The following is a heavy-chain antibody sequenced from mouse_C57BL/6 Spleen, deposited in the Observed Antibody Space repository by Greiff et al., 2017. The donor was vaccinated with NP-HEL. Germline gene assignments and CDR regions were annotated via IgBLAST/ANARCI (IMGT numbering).Heavy chain of an antibody. J-gene: IGHJ2*01. CDR2: ISSGGSYT. V-gene: IGHV5-6*01. Sequence: EVQGVESGGDLVKPGGSLKLSCAASGFTFSSYGMSWVRQTPDKRLEWVATISSGGSYTCYPDSVKGRFTISRDNAKNTLYLQMRSLKSEDTAMYYCARHERGNYDYWGQGTTLTVSS. CDR1: GFTFSSYG. CDR3: ARHERGNYDY. D-gene: IGHD2-1*01.